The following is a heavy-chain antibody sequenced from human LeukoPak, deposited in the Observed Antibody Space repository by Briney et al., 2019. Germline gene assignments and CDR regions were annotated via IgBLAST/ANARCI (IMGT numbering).Heavy chain of an antibody. CDR1: GGSISSSSYY. D-gene: IGHD3-22*01. CDR3: ASRDSSGYLDAFDI. Sequence: PSETLSLTCTVSGGSISSSSYYWGWIRQPPGKGLEWIGSIYYSGSTYYNPSLKSRVTISVDTSKNQFSLKLSSVTAADTAAYCCASRDSSGYLDAFDIWGQGTMVTVSS. CDR2: IYYSGST. V-gene: IGHV4-39*01. J-gene: IGHJ3*02.